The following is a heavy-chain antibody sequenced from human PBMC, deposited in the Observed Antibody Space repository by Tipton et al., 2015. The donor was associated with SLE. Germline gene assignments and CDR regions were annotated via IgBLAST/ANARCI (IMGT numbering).Heavy chain of an antibody. CDR1: GGSFSGYY. Sequence: LRLSCAVYGGSFSGYYWTWIRQPPGKGLEWFGEINHSGNTNFNSSLKSRVTISGDTSRNQFSLKLTSVTAADTAVYFCARVPLGQRQTGYWYFDLWGRGTLVTVSS. J-gene: IGHJ2*01. CDR2: INHSGNT. V-gene: IGHV4-34*01. D-gene: IGHD1/OR15-1a*01. CDR3: ARVPLGQRQTGYWYFDL.